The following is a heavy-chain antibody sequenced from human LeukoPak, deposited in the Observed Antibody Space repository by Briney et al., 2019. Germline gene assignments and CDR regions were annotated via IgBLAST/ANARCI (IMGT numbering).Heavy chain of an antibody. J-gene: IGHJ5*02. D-gene: IGHD6-19*01. CDR3: ARGLLPGYSSGWYEGGWFDP. Sequence: PSETLSLTCTVSGGSISSGDYYWSWIRQPPGKGLEWIGYIYYSGSTYYNPSLKSRVTISVDTSKNQFSLKLSSVTAADTAVYYCARGLLPGYSSGWYEGGWFDPWGQGTLVTVSS. V-gene: IGHV4-30-4*08. CDR2: IYYSGST. CDR1: GGSISSGDYY.